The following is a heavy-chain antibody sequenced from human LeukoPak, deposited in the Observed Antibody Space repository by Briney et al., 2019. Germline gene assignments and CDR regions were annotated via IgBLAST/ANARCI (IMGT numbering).Heavy chain of an antibody. D-gene: IGHD2-21*01. V-gene: IGHV3-21*04. CDR1: GFTFSSYN. CDR3: AKFLPTHIVVANYYFDY. J-gene: IGHJ4*02. Sequence: PGGSLRLSCAASGFTFSSYNMNWVRQAPGKGLEWVSSITSSSNYIYYADSVKGRFTISRDNSKNTLYLQMNSLRAEDTAVYYCAKFLPTHIVVANYYFDYWGQGTLVTVSS. CDR2: ITSSSNYI.